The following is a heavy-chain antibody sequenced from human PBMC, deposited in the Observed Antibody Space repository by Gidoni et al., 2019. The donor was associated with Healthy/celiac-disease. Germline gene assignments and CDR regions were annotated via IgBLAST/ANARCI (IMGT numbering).Heavy chain of an antibody. Sequence: QVQLQESGPGLVKPSQTLSLTCTVSGGSIRSGGYYWSWIRQHPGKVLEWIGYIYYSGSTYYNPSLKSRVTISVDTSKNQFSLKLSSVTAADTAVYYCGVGVAPYYFDYWGQGTLVTVSS. V-gene: IGHV4-31*03. J-gene: IGHJ4*02. D-gene: IGHD2-8*01. CDR2: IYYSGST. CDR3: GVGVAPYYFDY. CDR1: GGSIRSGGYY.